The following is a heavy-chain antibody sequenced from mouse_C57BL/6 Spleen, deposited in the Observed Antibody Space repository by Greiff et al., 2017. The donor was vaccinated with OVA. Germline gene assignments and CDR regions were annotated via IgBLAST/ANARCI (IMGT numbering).Heavy chain of an antibody. J-gene: IGHJ4*01. D-gene: IGHD2-12*01. V-gene: IGHV1-78*01. Sequence: VQVVESDAELVKPGASVKISCKVSGYTFTDHTINWMKQRPEQGLEWIGYIYPRDGSTKYNEKFKGKATLNADTSSRTAYMQLNNLTSEYSAVYFGAKGSVTAYAMDYWGQGTAVTVSS. CDR1: GYTFTDHT. CDR2: IYPRDGST. CDR3: AKGSVTAYAMDY.